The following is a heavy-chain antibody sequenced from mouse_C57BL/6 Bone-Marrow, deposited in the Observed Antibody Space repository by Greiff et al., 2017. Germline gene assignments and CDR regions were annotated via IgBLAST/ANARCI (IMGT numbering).Heavy chain of an antibody. CDR1: GYTFTSYW. CDR3: ARRSRISGGFAY. Sequence: QVQLQQPGAELVRPGTSVKLSCKASGYTFTSYWMHWVKQRPGQGLECIGVIDPSDSYTNYNQKFKGKATLTVDTSSSTAYMQLSSLTSEDSAVYYCARRSRISGGFAYWGQGTLVTGSA. V-gene: IGHV1-59*01. J-gene: IGHJ3*01. CDR2: IDPSDSYT.